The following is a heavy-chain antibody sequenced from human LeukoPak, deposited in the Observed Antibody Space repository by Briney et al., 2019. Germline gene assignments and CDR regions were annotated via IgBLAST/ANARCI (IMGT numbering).Heavy chain of an antibody. CDR1: GGSFSGYY. CDR2: IYYSGST. V-gene: IGHV4-59*01. D-gene: IGHD3-10*01. CDR3: ARTAVVRGTSPTYYFDY. Sequence: SETLSLTCAVYGGSFSGYYWSWIRQPPGKGLEWIGYIYYSGSTNYNPSLKSRVTISVDTSKNQFSLKLSSVTAADTAVYYCARTAVVRGTSPTYYFDYWGQGTLVTVSS. J-gene: IGHJ4*02.